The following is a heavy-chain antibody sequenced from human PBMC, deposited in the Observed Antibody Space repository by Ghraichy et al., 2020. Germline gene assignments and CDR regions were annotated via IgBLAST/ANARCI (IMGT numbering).Heavy chain of an antibody. CDR2: ISGSSDNT. Sequence: GGSLRLSCAASGFTFSNYAMNWVRQAPGKGLEWVSAISGSSDNTYYADSVKGRFTISRDNSKNTLYLQMNSLRVEDTALYYCAQATGSPEYWGQGTLVTVSS. CDR1: GFTFSNYA. J-gene: IGHJ4*02. CDR3: AQATGSPEY. D-gene: IGHD2-8*02. V-gene: IGHV3-23*01.